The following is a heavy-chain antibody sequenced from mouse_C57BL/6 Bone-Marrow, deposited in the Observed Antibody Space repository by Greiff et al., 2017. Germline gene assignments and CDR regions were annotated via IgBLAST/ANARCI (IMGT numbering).Heavy chain of an antibody. CDR3: ARWDY. CDR1: GYAFSGSW. Sequence: VKLQESGPELVKPGASVKISCKATGYAFSGSWLNWVKQRPGKGLEWIGRIFPGDGGTNYNGKFKGKATLTADKSSSTAYMQLSSLTSENTAVYFCARWDYWGQGTAVTVSS. V-gene: IGHV1-82*01. CDR2: IFPGDGGT. J-gene: IGHJ4*01.